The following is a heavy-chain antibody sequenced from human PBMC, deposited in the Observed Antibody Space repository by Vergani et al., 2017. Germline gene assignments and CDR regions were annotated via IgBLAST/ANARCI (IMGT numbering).Heavy chain of an antibody. Sequence: EVQLVESGGGSVQSGGSLRLSCVASGFSFNTYWMHWVRQVPGKGLMWVARIDEYGNRATYGDFETGRFTISRDNAKNTVFLQMNNLRADDAGVYYCVRNEYCNGIACNTRFDSWGQGALVTVSS. V-gene: IGHV3-74*03. D-gene: IGHD2/OR15-2a*01. CDR1: GFSFNTYW. CDR3: VRNEYCNGIACNTRFDS. CDR2: IDEYGNRA. J-gene: IGHJ5*01.